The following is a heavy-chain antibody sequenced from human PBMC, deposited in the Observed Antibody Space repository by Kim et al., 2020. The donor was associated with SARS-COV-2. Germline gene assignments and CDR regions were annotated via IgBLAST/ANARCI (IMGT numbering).Heavy chain of an antibody. CDR1: GFTFSSYA. CDR3: AIDIVVVPAAMGTPYGAHDY. J-gene: IGHJ4*02. D-gene: IGHD2-2*01. Sequence: GGSLRLSCAAFGFTFSSYAMSWVRQAPGKGLEWVSAISGSGGSTYYADSVKGRFTISRDNSKNTLYLQMNSLRAEDTAVYYCAIDIVVVPAAMGTPYGAHDYWGQGTLVTVSS. V-gene: IGHV3-23*01. CDR2: ISGSGGST.